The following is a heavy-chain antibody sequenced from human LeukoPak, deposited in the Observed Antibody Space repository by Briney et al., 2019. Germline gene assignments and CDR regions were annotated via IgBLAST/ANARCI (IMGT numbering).Heavy chain of an antibody. CDR3: ARDLRDIVVGPASMDEDGPDCFDY. CDR2: IKQDGGEK. Sequence: GESLRLSCAASGFTFSDYWMNWVRQAPGKGLEWVANIKQDGGEKYYVDSVNGRFTISRDNAKNSLYLQMNSLRVEDTVVYYCARDLRDIVVGPASMDEDGPDCFDYWGQGILVSVSS. D-gene: IGHD2-2*01. CDR1: GFTFSDYW. V-gene: IGHV3-7*01. J-gene: IGHJ4*02.